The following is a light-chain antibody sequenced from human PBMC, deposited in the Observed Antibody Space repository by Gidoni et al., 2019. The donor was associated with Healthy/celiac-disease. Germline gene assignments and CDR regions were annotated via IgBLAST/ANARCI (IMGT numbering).Light chain of an antibody. CDR1: QGISSY. CDR3: QQYYSYPPT. CDR2: AAS. J-gene: IGKJ2*01. Sequence: AIRITQSPSSLSASTGDRVVLTCRASQGISSYLAWYQQKPGKAPKLLIDAASTLQSGVPSRFSGSGSGTDFTLTISSLQSEDFATYYCQQYYSYPPTFGQGTKLEIK. V-gene: IGKV1-8*01.